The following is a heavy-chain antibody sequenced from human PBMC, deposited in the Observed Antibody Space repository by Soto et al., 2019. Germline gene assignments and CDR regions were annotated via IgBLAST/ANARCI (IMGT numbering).Heavy chain of an antibody. Sequence: GASVKVSCKASGYTFTSYYMHWVRQAPGQGLEWMGIINPSGGSTSYAQKFQGRATMTRDTSTSTVYVELSSLRSEDTAVYYCARDYHDYGDYGGYWGQGTLVTVSS. D-gene: IGHD4-17*01. CDR3: ARDYHDYGDYGGY. CDR1: GYTFTSYY. J-gene: IGHJ4*02. V-gene: IGHV1-46*01. CDR2: INPSGGST.